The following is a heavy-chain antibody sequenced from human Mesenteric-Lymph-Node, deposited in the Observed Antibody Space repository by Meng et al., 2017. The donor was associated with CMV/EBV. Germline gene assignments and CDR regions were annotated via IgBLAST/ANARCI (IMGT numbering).Heavy chain of an antibody. J-gene: IGHJ5*02. CDR2: IYSGGNT. Sequence: GESLKISCAASGFTVSTNYMSWVRQAPGKGLDWVSVIYSGGNTFYADSVKGRFTISRDNAKNTLFLQINSLRAEDTAVYYCTSNRVPTAFGWFDPWGQGTLVTVSS. CDR3: TSNRVPTAFGWFDP. V-gene: IGHV3-66*01. CDR1: GFTVSTNY. D-gene: IGHD2-2*01.